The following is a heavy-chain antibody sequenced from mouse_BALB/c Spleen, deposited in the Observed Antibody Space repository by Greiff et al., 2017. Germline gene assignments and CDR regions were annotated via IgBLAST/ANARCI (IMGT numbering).Heavy chain of an antibody. Sequence: EVQLQESGPGLVKPSQSLSLTCSVTGYSITSGYYWNWIRQFPGNKLEWMGYISYDGSNNYNPSLKNRISITRDTSKNQFFLKLNSVTTEDTATYYCARWYRYENFDYWGQGTTLTVSS. CDR2: ISYDGSN. V-gene: IGHV3-6*02. D-gene: IGHD2-14*01. CDR1: GYSITSGYY. CDR3: ARWYRYENFDY. J-gene: IGHJ2*01.